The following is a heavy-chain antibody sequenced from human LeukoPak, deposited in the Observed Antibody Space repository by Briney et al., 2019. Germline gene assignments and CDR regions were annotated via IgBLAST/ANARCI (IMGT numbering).Heavy chain of an antibody. J-gene: IGHJ4*02. CDR1: GFTFSSYG. V-gene: IGHV3-30*18. CDR3: AKDRRAAKWLLSGYSDY. CDR2: ISYDGSNK. Sequence: PGGSLRLSCAASGFTFSSYGMHWVRQAPGKRLEWVAVISYDGSNKYYADSVKGRFTISRDNSKNTLYLQMNSLRAEDTAVYYCAKDRRAAKWLLSGYSDYWGQGTLVTVSS. D-gene: IGHD6-25*01.